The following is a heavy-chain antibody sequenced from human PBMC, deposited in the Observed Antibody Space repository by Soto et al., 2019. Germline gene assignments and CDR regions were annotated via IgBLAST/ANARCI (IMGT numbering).Heavy chain of an antibody. Sequence: PSETLSLTCTVSGGSISSSSYYWGWIRQPPGKGLEWIGSIYYSGSTYYNTSLKSRVTISVDTSKNQFSLKLSSVTAADTAVYYCARHSGDIVATNNFDYWGQGTLVTVSS. CDR3: ARHSGDIVATNNFDY. J-gene: IGHJ4*02. CDR2: IYYSGST. V-gene: IGHV4-39*01. CDR1: GGSISSSSYY. D-gene: IGHD5-12*01.